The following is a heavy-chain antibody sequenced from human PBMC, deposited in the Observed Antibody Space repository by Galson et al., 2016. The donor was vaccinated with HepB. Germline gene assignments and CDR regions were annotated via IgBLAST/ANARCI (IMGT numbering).Heavy chain of an antibody. J-gene: IGHJ6*03. D-gene: IGHD4-23*01. Sequence: QSGAEVKKPGESLRISCKASGYNFNNYWISWVRQMPGKGLEWMGRTDPSDSYVQYSPSFQGHVTISVDKSVGTAWLQWSSLKAPDTAIYYCARHAVVPDYYYMDVWGQGTTVTVSS. V-gene: IGHV5-10-1*01. CDR2: TDPSDSYV. CDR1: GYNFNNYW. CDR3: ARHAVVPDYYYMDV.